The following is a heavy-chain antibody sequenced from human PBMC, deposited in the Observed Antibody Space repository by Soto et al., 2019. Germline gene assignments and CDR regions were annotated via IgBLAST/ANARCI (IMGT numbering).Heavy chain of an antibody. D-gene: IGHD5-12*01. V-gene: IGHV2-5*02. Sequence: SGPTLVNPTQTLTLTCTFSGFSLSTSGVGVGWIRQPPGKALEWLALIYLDDDKRYSPSLKSRLTITKDTSKNQVVLTMTNMDPVDTATYYCAHGTPLGGYDSPYYFDYWGQGTLVTVSS. CDR2: IYLDDDK. J-gene: IGHJ4*02. CDR3: AHGTPLGGYDSPYYFDY. CDR1: GFSLSTSGVG.